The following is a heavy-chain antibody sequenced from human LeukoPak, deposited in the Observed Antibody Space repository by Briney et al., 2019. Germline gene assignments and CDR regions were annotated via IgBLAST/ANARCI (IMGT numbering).Heavy chain of an antibody. Sequence: GRSLRLSCAASGFTFSSYDMHWVRQAPGKGLEWVAVISYDGSNKYYADSVKGRFTISRDTSKNTLYLQMNSLRAEDTAVYYCAKAVYDSSGSFDFWGQGTLVTVSS. CDR3: AKAVYDSSGSFDF. D-gene: IGHD3-22*01. J-gene: IGHJ4*02. CDR2: ISYDGSNK. CDR1: GFTFSSYD. V-gene: IGHV3-30*18.